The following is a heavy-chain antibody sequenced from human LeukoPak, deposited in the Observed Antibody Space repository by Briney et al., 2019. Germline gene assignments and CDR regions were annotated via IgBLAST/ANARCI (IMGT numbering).Heavy chain of an antibody. CDR2: ISGSGGAT. CDR3: AKRGVVIRVILVGFHKEAYYFDS. D-gene: IGHD3-10*01. CDR1: GITLSNYG. Sequence: GGSLRLSCAVSGITLSNYGMSWVRQAPGKGLEWVAGISGSGGATNYADSVRGRFTISRDNAKNTLYLQMNSLRAEDTAVYFCAKRGVVIRVILVGFHKEAYYFDSWGQGALVTVSS. J-gene: IGHJ4*02. V-gene: IGHV3-23*01.